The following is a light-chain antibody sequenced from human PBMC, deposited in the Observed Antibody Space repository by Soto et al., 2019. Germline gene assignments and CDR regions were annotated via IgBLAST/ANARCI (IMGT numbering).Light chain of an antibody. CDR3: QQRSNWPPT. CDR1: HSVSSSY. Sequence: EIVLTQSPGTLSLSPGERATLSCRASHSVSSSYLAWYQQKPGQAPRLLIYGASSRATGIPDRFSGIGSGTDFTLPLSRLEPEDFAVYYCQQRSNWPPTFGQGTKVDIK. J-gene: IGKJ1*01. V-gene: IGKV3D-20*02. CDR2: GAS.